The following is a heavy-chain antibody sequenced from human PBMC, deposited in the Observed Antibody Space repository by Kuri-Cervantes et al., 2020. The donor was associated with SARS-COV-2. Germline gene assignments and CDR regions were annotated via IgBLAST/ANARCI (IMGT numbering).Heavy chain of an antibody. CDR2: IKQDGSEK. CDR1: GFTFSSYS. Sequence: GESLKISCAASGFTFSSYSMNWVRQAPGKGLEWVANIKQDGSEKYYVDSVKGRFTISRDNAKNSLYLQMNSLRAEDTAVYYCAREGHDYSNLRTPYYDYYYMDVWGKGTTVTVSS. V-gene: IGHV3-7*01. J-gene: IGHJ6*03. D-gene: IGHD4-11*01. CDR3: AREGHDYSNLRTPYYDYYYMDV.